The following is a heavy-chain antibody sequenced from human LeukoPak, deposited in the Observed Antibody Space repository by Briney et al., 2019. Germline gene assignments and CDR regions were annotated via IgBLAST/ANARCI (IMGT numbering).Heavy chain of an antibody. CDR3: ARDRSELRYFDY. CDR1: GFTFRNFG. V-gene: IGHV3-33*01. CDR2: IYYDGGNK. J-gene: IGHJ4*02. Sequence: GRSLRLSCAASGFTFRNFGMHWVRQAPGKGLEWVAVIYYDGGNKYYIDSVKGRFTISRDNSKNTLYLQMNSLRAEDTAVYYCARDRSELRYFDYWDQGTLVTVSS. D-gene: IGHD1-14*01.